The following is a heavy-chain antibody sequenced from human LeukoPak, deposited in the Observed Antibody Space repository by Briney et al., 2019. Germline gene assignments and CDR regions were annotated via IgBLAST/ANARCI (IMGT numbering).Heavy chain of an antibody. V-gene: IGHV3-23*01. CDR2: ISGSGGST. CDR1: GFTFSSYA. J-gene: IGHJ4*02. Sequence: QPGGSLRLSCAASGFTFSSYAMSWVRQAPGKGLEWVRQAPGKGLEWVSAISGSGGSTYYADSVKGRFTISRDNPKITLYLQMNSLRADDTAVYYCVKAKVADQRLVPFDYWGQGTLVTVSS. CDR3: VKAKVADQRLVPFDY. D-gene: IGHD6-19*01.